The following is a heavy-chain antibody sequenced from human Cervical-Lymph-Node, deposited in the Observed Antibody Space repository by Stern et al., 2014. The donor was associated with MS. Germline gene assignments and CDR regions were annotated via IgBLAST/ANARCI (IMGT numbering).Heavy chain of an antibody. Sequence: QVQLVQSGAEVKKPGASVKVSCKASGYSFTAYYMDWVRQAPGQGLEWMGRINPNSGVTDYARKFQGRVTMTRDTSITTAYMELSSLRSDDKAKYFCASGPYTMDVWGQGTTVTVSS. CDR3: ASGPYTMDV. J-gene: IGHJ6*02. V-gene: IGHV1-2*06. CDR1: GYSFTAYY. CDR2: INPNSGVT.